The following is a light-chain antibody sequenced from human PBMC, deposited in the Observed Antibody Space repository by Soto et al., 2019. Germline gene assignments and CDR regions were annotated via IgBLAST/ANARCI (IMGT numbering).Light chain of an antibody. CDR1: QSVSSSN. J-gene: IGKJ2*01. Sequence: EIVLTQSPGTLSLSPGERATLSCRASQSVSSSNLAWYQQKPGQAPRLLIYGASSRATSIPDRFSGSGSGTDFTLTISRLEPEDFAVYYCQQYGSSRSFTFGQGTKLEIK. CDR2: GAS. V-gene: IGKV3-20*01. CDR3: QQYGSSRSFT.